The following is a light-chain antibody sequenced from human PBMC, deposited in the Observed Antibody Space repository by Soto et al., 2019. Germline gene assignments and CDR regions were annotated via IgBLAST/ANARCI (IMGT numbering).Light chain of an antibody. V-gene: IGKV1D-12*01. CDR1: QGIRSS. CDR2: AAS. CDR3: PQANTSPLT. J-gene: IGKJ5*01. Sequence: DIQMTQSPSSVSASVGDRVTISGQASQGIRSSLAWYQQTQGKAPKLXIYAASSLQSGVPSRFGGSGAGTHCTRAISSLQPEDVATDYCPQANTSPLTFGQGTRLEIK.